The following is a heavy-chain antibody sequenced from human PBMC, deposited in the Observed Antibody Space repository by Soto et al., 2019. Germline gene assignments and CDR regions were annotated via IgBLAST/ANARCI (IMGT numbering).Heavy chain of an antibody. V-gene: IGHV3-33*01. J-gene: IGHJ6*03. CDR1: GFTFSSYG. CDR2: IWYDGSNK. Sequence: GGSLRLSCAASGFTFSSYGMHWVRQAPGKGLEWVAVIWYDGSNKYYADSVKGRFTISRDNSKNTLYLQMNSLRAEDTAVYYCARAREANYYYYYMDVWGKGTTVTVSS. CDR3: ARAREANYYYYYMDV.